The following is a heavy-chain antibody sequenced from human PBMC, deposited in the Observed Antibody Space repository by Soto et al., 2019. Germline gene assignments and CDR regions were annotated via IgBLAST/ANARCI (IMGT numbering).Heavy chain of an antibody. CDR3: AKPHSSVEWPPLDP. CDR1: GFTFRSYG. CDR2: IKSDGRNT. D-gene: IGHD3-3*01. J-gene: IGHJ5*02. V-gene: IGHV3-30*18. Sequence: QVKLVESGGGVVQSGRSRRLSCAASGFTFRSYGMHWVRQSPGKGLEWVAVIKSDGRNTDYADYVKGRFFISRDITRNMLYLQMNSLRSDDTAVYYCAKPHSSVEWPPLDPWGQGTLVTVSS.